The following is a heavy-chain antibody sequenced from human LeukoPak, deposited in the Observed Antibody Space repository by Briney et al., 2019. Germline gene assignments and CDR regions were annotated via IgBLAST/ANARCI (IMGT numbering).Heavy chain of an antibody. D-gene: IGHD6-13*01. CDR2: IWYGGSNK. J-gene: IGHJ3*02. CDR3: AREALAAAGIWAFDI. V-gene: IGHV3-33*08. Sequence: GGSLRLSCAASGFTFSSYGMHWVRQAPGKGLEWVAVIWYGGSNKYYADSVKGRFTISRDNSKNTLYLQMNSLRAEDTAVYYCAREALAAAGIWAFDIWGQGTMVTVSS. CDR1: GFTFSSYG.